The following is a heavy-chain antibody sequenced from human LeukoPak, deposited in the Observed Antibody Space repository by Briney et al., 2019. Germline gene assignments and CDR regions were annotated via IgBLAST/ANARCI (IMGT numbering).Heavy chain of an antibody. CDR2: INPNSGGT. V-gene: IGHV1-2*02. CDR3: ARPLGDFWSGYYTGGGAFDI. J-gene: IGHJ3*02. D-gene: IGHD3-3*01. CDR1: GYTFTGYY. Sequence: GASVKVSCTASGYTFTGYYMHWVRQAPGQGLEWMGWINPNSGGTNYAQKLQGRVTMTTDTSTSTAYMELRSLRSDDTAVYYCARPLGDFWSGYYTGGGAFDIWGQGTMVTVSS.